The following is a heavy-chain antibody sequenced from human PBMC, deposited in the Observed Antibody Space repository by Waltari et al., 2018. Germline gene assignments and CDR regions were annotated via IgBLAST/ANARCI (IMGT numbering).Heavy chain of an antibody. Sequence: QVQFRESCPALVRSSGCRSIRWTVCYVSSTRYFCNLHRQPPGKALEWIGYIHHPGNTKLNPSLKSRVSMSVDTSKNQSSLKVTSVTATDTAVYYCARWESDWRAFNIWGQGTTVTVSS. D-gene: IGHD2-21*02. CDR3: ARWESDWRAFNI. CDR2: IHHPGNT. V-gene: IGHV4-59*08. J-gene: IGHJ3*02. CDR1: YVSSTRYF.